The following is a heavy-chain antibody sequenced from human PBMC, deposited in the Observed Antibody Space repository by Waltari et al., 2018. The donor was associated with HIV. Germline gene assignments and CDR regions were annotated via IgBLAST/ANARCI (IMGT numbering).Heavy chain of an antibody. CDR1: GGSFSRYS. CDR3: ARGTGGYCSGGSCLIFDY. J-gene: IGHJ4*02. D-gene: IGHD2-15*01. V-gene: IGHV4-34*01. Sequence: QVQLQQWGAGLLKPSETPSPTSAVHGGSFSRYSWTWTRQTPGKGLEWIGEINRRGGTNYNPSHKSRVNISVDTSKNQFSLKLSSVTAADTAVYYCARGTGGYCSGGSCLIFDYWGQGTLVTVSS. CDR2: INRRGGT.